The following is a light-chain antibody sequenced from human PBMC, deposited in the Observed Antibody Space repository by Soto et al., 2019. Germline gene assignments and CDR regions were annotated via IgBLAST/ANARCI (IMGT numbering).Light chain of an antibody. V-gene: IGKV1-39*01. J-gene: IGKJ2*01. CDR2: AAS. CDR1: QTISNY. CDR3: QQSYSTPYT. Sequence: DIQMTQSPSSLSASVGDRVTITCLASQTISNYLNWYQQKPGKAPKLLIYAASSLQSGFPSRFSGRGSGTEFTLTISSLQPDDFATYYCQQSYSTPYTFGQGTRLEIK.